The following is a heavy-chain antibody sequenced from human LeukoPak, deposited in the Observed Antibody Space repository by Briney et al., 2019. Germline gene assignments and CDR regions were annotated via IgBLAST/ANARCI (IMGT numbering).Heavy chain of an antibody. CDR2: ITGDGSST. CDR1: GFTFSGYW. CDR3: ARDTGWYFDL. Sequence: GGSLRLSCAASGFTFSGYWMHWVRQVPGKGLVWVSRITGDGSSTTFADSVKGRFTISRDNAKNTVFLQMISLRAEDTAVYYCARDTGWYFDLWGRGTLVTVSS. D-gene: IGHD4-17*01. V-gene: IGHV3-74*01. J-gene: IGHJ2*01.